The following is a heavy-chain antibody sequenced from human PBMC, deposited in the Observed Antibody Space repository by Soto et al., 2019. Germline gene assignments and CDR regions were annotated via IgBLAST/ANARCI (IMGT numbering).Heavy chain of an antibody. CDR3: ARWMFDAFDI. CDR1: GFTVSSNY. J-gene: IGHJ3*02. Sequence: PGGSLRLSCAASGFTVSSNYMSWVRQAPGKGLEWVSVIYSGGSTYYADSVKGRFSISRDNSKNTLYLQMNSLRAEDTAVYYCARWMFDAFDIWGQGTMVTVSS. CDR2: IYSGGST. V-gene: IGHV3-53*01. D-gene: IGHD2-2*03.